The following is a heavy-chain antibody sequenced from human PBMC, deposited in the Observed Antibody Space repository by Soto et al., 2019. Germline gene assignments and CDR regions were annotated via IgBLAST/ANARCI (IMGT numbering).Heavy chain of an antibody. CDR1: GGSISSGGYY. Sequence: PSETLSLTCTVSGGSISSGGYYWSWIRQHPGKGLEWIGYIYYSGSTYYNPSLKSRVTISVDTSKNQFSLKLSSVTAADTAVYYCARGGGQLAYYYYGMDVWGQGTTVTV. V-gene: IGHV4-31*03. CDR3: ARGGGQLAYYYYGMDV. D-gene: IGHD6-6*01. CDR2: IYYSGST. J-gene: IGHJ6*02.